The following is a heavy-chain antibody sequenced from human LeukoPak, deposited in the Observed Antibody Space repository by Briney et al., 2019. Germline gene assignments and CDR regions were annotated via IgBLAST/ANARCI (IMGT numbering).Heavy chain of an antibody. CDR2: MNPNSGNT. CDR1: GYTFTSYD. D-gene: IGHD2-2*01. V-gene: IGHV1-8*01. Sequence: GASVKVSCKASGYTFTSYDINWVRQATGQGLEWMGWMNPNSGNTGYAQKFQGRVTMTRNTSISTAYMELSSLRSEDTAVYYCATRRPDCSSTSCLFDYWGQGTLVTVSS. CDR3: ATRRPDCSSTSCLFDY. J-gene: IGHJ4*02.